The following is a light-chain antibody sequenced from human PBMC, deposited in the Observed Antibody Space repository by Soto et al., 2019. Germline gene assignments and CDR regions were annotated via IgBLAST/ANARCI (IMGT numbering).Light chain of an antibody. J-gene: IGKJ1*01. CDR1: QSVSSY. CDR2: EAS. V-gene: IGKV3-11*01. Sequence: EVGLTQSPATMSLYPGEGATLSCRASQSVSSYLGWYQQKPGQAPRLLIFEASKRATGIPDRISGSGSGTDFTLTISSLEPEDFAVYYCQQRGHWPRTFGQGTKVEMK. CDR3: QQRGHWPRT.